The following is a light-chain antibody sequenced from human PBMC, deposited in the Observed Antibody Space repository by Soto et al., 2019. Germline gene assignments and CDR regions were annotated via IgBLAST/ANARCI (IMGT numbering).Light chain of an antibody. Sequence: DIQMTQSPSTLSASVGDRVTITCRASQSISSWLAWYQQKPGKAPKIRIYKASSLESGVPSRLSGSGSGTEFTLTISSLQPDDFATYYCQQYNSYPTFGQGTKVDIK. CDR2: KAS. J-gene: IGKJ1*01. CDR1: QSISSW. CDR3: QQYNSYPT. V-gene: IGKV1-5*03.